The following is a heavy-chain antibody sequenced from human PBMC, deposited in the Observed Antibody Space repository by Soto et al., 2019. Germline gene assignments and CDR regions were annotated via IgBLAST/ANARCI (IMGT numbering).Heavy chain of an antibody. V-gene: IGHV3-33*01. CDR2: IWYDGSNK. CDR1: GFTFSSYG. D-gene: IGHD5-18*01. J-gene: IGHJ4*02. CDR3: ARERVPWIQLWSSFDY. Sequence: GGSLRLSCAASGFTFSSYGMHWVRQAPGKGLEWVAVIWYDGSNKYYADSVKGRFTISRDNSKNTLYLQMNSLRAEDTAVYYCARERVPWIQLWSSFDYWGQGTLVTVS.